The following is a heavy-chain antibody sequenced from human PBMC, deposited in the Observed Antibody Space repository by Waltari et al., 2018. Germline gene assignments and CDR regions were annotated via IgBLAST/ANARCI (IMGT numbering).Heavy chain of an antibody. CDR2: ISWNSGSI. J-gene: IGHJ4*02. D-gene: IGHD1-26*01. V-gene: IGHV3-9*03. CDR3: AKGPRREWELRSFFSD. Sequence: EVQLVESGGGLVQPGRSLRLSCAASGFTFDDYAMHWVRQAPGKGLEWVSGISWNSGSIGYADSVKGRFTISRDNAKNSLYLQMNSLRAEDMALYYCAKGPRREWELRSFFSDWGQGTLVTVSS. CDR1: GFTFDDYA.